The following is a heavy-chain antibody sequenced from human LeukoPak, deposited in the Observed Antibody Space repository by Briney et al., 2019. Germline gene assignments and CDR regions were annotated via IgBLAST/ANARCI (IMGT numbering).Heavy chain of an antibody. J-gene: IGHJ4*02. V-gene: IGHV3-74*01. CDR3: ARDFAGDRDY. CDR2: INPNGITT. CDR1: GFIFRNYW. D-gene: IGHD4-17*01. Sequence: GGSLRLSCGASGFIFRNYWMHWVRQAPGKGLVWVARINPNGITTTYTDSVKGRFTISRDNAKNTLYLQMNSLRVEDTAVYYCARDFAGDRDYWGQGTLVTVSS.